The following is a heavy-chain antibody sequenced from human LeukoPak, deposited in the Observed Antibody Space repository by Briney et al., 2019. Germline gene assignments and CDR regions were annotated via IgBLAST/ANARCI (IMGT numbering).Heavy chain of an antibody. CDR1: GFTFSSYA. D-gene: IGHD3-16*01. J-gene: IGHJ6*02. CDR3: ARGGGLDV. Sequence: GGSLRLSCAASGFTFSSYAMHWVRQAPGKGLEWVASINHNGNVNYYVDSVKGRFTISRDNAKNSLYLQMSNFRAEDTAVYFCARGGGLDVWGQGATVTVSS. V-gene: IGHV3-7*03. CDR2: INHNGNVN.